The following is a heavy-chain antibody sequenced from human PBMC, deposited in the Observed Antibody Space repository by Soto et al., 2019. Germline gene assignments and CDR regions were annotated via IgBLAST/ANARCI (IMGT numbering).Heavy chain of an antibody. Sequence: GGSLRLSCAASGFTFSSYAMSWVRQAPGKGLEWVSAISGSGGSTYYADSGKGRFTISRDNSKNTLYLQMNSLRAEDTAVYYCANQARFWGSYRYMFDYWGQGTLVTVSS. D-gene: IGHD3-16*02. CDR3: ANQARFWGSYRYMFDY. CDR1: GFTFSSYA. J-gene: IGHJ4*02. V-gene: IGHV3-23*01. CDR2: ISGSGGST.